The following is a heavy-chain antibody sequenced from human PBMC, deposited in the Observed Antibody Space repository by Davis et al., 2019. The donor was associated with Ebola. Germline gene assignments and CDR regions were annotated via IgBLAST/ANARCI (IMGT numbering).Heavy chain of an antibody. CDR1: GYSFTTYW. CDR2: IYPGDSDT. V-gene: IGHV5-51*01. CDR3: ARGATSWYIDDY. J-gene: IGHJ4*02. Sequence: KVSCKGSGYSFTTYWIAWVRQMPGKGLEWMGLIYPGDSDTRYSPSFQGQVTISADKSISTAYLQWSSLKASDTAMYYCARGATSWYIDDYWGQGTLVTVSS. D-gene: IGHD6-13*01.